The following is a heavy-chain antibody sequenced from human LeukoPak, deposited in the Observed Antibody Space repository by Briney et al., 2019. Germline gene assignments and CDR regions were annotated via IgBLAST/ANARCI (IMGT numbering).Heavy chain of an antibody. J-gene: IGHJ4*02. CDR2: MSGSGSST. Sequence: GGSLRLSCAASGFTFSGYAMSWVRQAPGKGLEWVSAMSGSGSSTFYADSVKGRFIISRDNSKNTLYLQLNSLRAEDTAVYYCAKGKDTYNYDSSGYYFGEYWGQGTLVTVSS. CDR3: AKGKDTYNYDSSGYYFGEY. CDR1: GFTFSGYA. V-gene: IGHV3-23*01. D-gene: IGHD3-22*01.